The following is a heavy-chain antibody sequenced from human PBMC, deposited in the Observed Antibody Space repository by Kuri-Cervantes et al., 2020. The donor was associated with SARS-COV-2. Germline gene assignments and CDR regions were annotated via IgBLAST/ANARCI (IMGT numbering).Heavy chain of an antibody. J-gene: IGHJ4*02. CDR2: INHSGST. Sequence: SETLSLTCAVYGGSFSGYYWSWIRQPPGKGLEWIGEINHSGSTNYNPSLKSRVTISVDTSKNQFSLKLSSVTAADTAVYYCARKDTYGVFDYWGQGTLVTVSS. CDR1: GGSFSGYY. V-gene: IGHV4-34*01. CDR3: ARKDTYGVFDY. D-gene: IGHD4-17*01.